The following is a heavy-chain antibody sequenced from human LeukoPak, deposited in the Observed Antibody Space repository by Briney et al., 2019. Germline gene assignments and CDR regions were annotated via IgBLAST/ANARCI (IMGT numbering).Heavy chain of an antibody. Sequence: ASVKVSCKASGYTFTSYGISWVRQAPGQGLEWMGWISAYNGNTNYAQKLQGRVTMTTDTSTSTAYMELRSLRSDDTAVYYCAGDQDYYGSGSFYAFDIWGQGTMVTVSS. CDR1: GYTFTSYG. D-gene: IGHD3-10*01. V-gene: IGHV1-18*01. CDR3: AGDQDYYGSGSFYAFDI. CDR2: ISAYNGNT. J-gene: IGHJ3*02.